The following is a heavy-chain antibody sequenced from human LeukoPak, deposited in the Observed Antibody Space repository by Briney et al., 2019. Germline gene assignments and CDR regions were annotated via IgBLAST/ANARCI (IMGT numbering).Heavy chain of an antibody. Sequence: GPGPTLLHPTPTLTLTCTFSGFARRTTGGGVGWIRQPPEKALEWLSLINWDDDKRYSPSLKSRHTITEETSNTQGVLTMTNMDPVDTATYYCAHSWYNSGWYYFDYWGQGTLVTVSS. D-gene: IGHD6-19*01. V-gene: IGHV2-5*02. CDR1: GFARRTTGGG. J-gene: IGHJ4*02. CDR2: INWDDDK. CDR3: AHSWYNSGWYYFDY.